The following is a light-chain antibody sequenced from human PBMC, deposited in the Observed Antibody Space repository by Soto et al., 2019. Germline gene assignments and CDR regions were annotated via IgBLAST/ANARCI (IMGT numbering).Light chain of an antibody. CDR1: QSISSW. CDR3: QHYNSYSEA. V-gene: IGKV1-5*01. Sequence: DIQMTHSPSTLSASVGDRVTITCRASQSISSWLAWYQQKPGKAPKLLIYDASSLESGVPSRFSGSGSGTEFTLTISSLQPDDFATYYCQHYNSYSEACGQGNTVDIK. J-gene: IGKJ1*01. CDR2: DAS.